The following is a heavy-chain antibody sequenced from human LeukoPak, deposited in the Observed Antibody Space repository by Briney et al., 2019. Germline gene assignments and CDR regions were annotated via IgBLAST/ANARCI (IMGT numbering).Heavy chain of an antibody. V-gene: IGHV3-53*01. CDR3: ARAVSSGYDPFDY. D-gene: IGHD3-22*01. CDR1: GFTFSGFG. J-gene: IGHJ4*02. CDR2: IYSGGNT. Sequence: GGSLRLSCAASGFTFSGFGMHWVRQAPGKGLEWVSVIYSGGNTYYADSVKGRFTISRDNSKNTLYLQMNSLRAEDTAVYYCARAVSSGYDPFDYWGQGTLVTVSS.